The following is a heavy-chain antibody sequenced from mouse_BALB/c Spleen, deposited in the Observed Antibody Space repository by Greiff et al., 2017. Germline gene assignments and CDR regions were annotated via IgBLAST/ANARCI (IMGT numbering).Heavy chain of an antibody. D-gene: IGHD2-14*01. V-gene: IGHV8-12*01. CDR1: GFSLSTSGMG. CDR2: IYWDDDK. J-gene: IGHJ2*01. CDR3: ARNAYYRYYFDY. Sequence: QVTLKVSGPGILQPSQTLSLTCSFSGFSLSTSGMGVSWIRQPSGKGLEWLAHIYWDDDKRYNPSLKSRLTISKDTSSNQVFLKITSVDTADTATYYCARNAYYRYYFDYWGQGTTLTVSS.